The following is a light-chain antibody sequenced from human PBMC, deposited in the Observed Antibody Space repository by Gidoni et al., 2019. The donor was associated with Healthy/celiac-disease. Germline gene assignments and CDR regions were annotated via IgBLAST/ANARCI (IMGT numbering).Light chain of an antibody. CDR3: QSYDSSNHVV. CDR1: SGSIASNY. CDR2: EDN. Sequence: NFMLTQPHSVSESPGKTVTISCTGSSGSIASNYVQWYQQRPGSAPTTVIYEDNQRPSGVPDRSSGSIDSSSNSASLTISGLKTEDEADYYCQSYDSSNHVVFGGGTKLTGL. V-gene: IGLV6-57*02. J-gene: IGLJ2*01.